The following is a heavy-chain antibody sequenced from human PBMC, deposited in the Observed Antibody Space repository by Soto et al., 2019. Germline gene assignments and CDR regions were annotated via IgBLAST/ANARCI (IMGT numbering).Heavy chain of an antibody. Sequence: ASVKVSCKASGYTFTSYYMHWVRQAPGQGLEWMGIINPSGGSTSYAQKFQGRVTMTRDTSTSTVYMELSSLRSEDTAVYYCARGCFLVVVQAAPFDPWGQGTLVTVSS. D-gene: IGHD2-2*01. V-gene: IGHV1-46*01. J-gene: IGHJ5*02. CDR1: GYTFTSYY. CDR3: ARGCFLVVVQAAPFDP. CDR2: INPSGGST.